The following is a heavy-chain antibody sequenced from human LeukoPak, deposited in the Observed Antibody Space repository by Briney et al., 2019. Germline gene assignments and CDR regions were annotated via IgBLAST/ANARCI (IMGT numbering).Heavy chain of an antibody. CDR3: AMADNTCGGDCYLSAGLGDGAFDI. CDR2: ISGSGGST. D-gene: IGHD2-21*02. J-gene: IGHJ3*02. V-gene: IGHV3-23*01. Sequence: PGGSLRLSCAASGFTFSSYAMSWVRQAPGRGLEWVSAISGSGGSTYYADSVKGRFTISRDNSKNTLYLQMNSLRAEDTAVYYCAMADNTCGGDCYLSAGLGDGAFDIWGQGTMVTVSS. CDR1: GFTFSSYA.